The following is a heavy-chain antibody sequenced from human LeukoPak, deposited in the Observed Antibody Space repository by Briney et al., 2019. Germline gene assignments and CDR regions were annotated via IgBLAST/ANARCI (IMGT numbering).Heavy chain of an antibody. CDR2: ISSSGSTI. J-gene: IGHJ3*02. CDR3: AREIVLDDAFDI. V-gene: IGHV3-48*03. CDR1: GFTFSSYE. D-gene: IGHD2/OR15-2a*01. Sequence: GGSLRLSCAASGFTFSSYEMNWVRQAPGKGLEWVSYISSSGSTIYYADSVKGRFTISRDNAKNSLYLQMNSPRAEDTAVYYCAREIVLDDAFDIWGQGTMVTVSS.